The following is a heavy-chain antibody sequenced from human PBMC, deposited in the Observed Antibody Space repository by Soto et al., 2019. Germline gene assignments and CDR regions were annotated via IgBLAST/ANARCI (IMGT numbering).Heavy chain of an antibody. V-gene: IGHV3-30-3*01. D-gene: IGHD3-3*01. CDR2: ISYDGSNK. J-gene: IGHJ4*02. CDR3: ARTFFGVVLTAPDY. Sequence: SGGSLRLSCAASGFTFSSYAMHWVRQAPGKGLEWVAVISYDGSNKYYADSVKGRFTISRDNSKNTLYLQMNSLRAEDTAVYYCARTFFGVVLTAPDYWGQGTLVTVSS. CDR1: GFTFSSYA.